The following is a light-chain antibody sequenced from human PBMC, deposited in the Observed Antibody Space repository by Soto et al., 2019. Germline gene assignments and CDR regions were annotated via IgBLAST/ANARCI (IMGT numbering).Light chain of an antibody. Sequence: QSVLTQPPSASGTPGQRVTISCSGSSSNIGKNTVNWYQQLPGTAPKLLICINNQRPSGVPDRFSGSKSGTSASLAISGLQSEDETDYYCAAWDDSLNGVVFGGGTKLTVL. V-gene: IGLV1-44*01. J-gene: IGLJ3*02. CDR1: SSNIGKNT. CDR3: AAWDDSLNGVV. CDR2: INN.